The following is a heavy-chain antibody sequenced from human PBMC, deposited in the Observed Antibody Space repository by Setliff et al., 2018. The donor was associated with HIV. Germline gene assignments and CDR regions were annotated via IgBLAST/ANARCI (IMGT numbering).Heavy chain of an antibody. J-gene: IGHJ4*02. V-gene: IGHV3-74*01. D-gene: IGHD3-9*01. CDR2: INSDGSST. Sequence: GSLRLSCAASGFTFSSYWMHWVRQAPGKGLVWVSRINSDGSSTSYADSVKGRFTISRDNTKNTLYLQMNSLRAEDTAVYYCARRRGAYFDWLSEDDFDYWGQGTLVTVSS. CDR1: GFTFSSYW. CDR3: ARRRGAYFDWLSEDDFDY.